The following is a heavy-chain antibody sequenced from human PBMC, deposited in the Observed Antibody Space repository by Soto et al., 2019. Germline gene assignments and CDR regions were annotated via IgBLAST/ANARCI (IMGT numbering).Heavy chain of an antibody. CDR2: ISGSGGST. Sequence: GGSLRLSCAASGFTFSSYAMSWVRQAPGKGLEWVSAISGSGGSTYYADSVKGRFTISRDNSKNTLYLQMNSLRAEDTAVYYCAKDPGFYYDFLVFAEYFQHWGQGTLVTVSS. CDR3: AKDPGFYYDFLVFAEYFQH. CDR1: GFTFSSYA. D-gene: IGHD3-3*01. J-gene: IGHJ1*01. V-gene: IGHV3-23*01.